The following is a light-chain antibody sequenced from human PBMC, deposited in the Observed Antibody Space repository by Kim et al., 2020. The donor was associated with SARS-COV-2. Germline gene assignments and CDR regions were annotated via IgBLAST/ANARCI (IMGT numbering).Light chain of an antibody. V-gene: IGLV3-1*01. J-gene: IGLJ3*02. CDR3: QAWDSGWV. CDR1: KLGDKY. CDR2: QDD. Sequence: SYELTQPPSVSVSPGQTASITCSGDKLGDKYACWYQQKPGQSPVLVIYQDDKRPSGIPERFSGSNSGNTATLTISGTQAMVEADYFCQAWDSGWVFG.